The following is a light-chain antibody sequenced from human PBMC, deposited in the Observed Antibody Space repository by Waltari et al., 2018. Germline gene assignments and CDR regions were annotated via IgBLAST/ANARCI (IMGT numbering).Light chain of an antibody. V-gene: IGKV3-15*01. CDR1: RNINSN. CDR3: QQYSNWPPIT. CDR2: AAS. J-gene: IGKJ5*01. Sequence: IVMTQSPDTLSVSPGETATLSCRASRNINSNLAWYHQKPGQPPRTLIHAASTRAPGVPARFSGSGSGTEFTLTISNLQSEDFAVYYCQQYSNWPPITFGQGTRLEIK.